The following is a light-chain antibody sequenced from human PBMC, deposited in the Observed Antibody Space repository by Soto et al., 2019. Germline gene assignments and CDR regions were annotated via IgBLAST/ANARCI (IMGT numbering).Light chain of an antibody. V-gene: IGLV2-14*01. CDR1: SSDVGGYNY. J-gene: IGLJ1*01. CDR3: SSYTDRNNLV. Sequence: QSALTQPASVSGSPGQSITISCTGTSSDVGGYNYVSWYQHHPGKAPKLMIYEVNNRPSGVSNRFSGSKSGNTASLTISGLQAEDEADYYCSSYTDRNNLVFGTGTKVTVL. CDR2: EVN.